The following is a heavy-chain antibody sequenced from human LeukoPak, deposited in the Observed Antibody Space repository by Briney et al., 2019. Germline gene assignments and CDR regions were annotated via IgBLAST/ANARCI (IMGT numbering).Heavy chain of an antibody. V-gene: IGHV3-30*18. Sequence: GGSLRLSCAASGFTFSSYGMHWVRQAPGKGLEWVAVISYDGSNKYYADSVKGRFTISRDNSKNTLYLQMNSPRAEDTAVYYCAKDQVGASLNLDYWGQGTLVTVSS. CDR3: AKDQVGASLNLDY. D-gene: IGHD1-26*01. CDR1: GFTFSSYG. J-gene: IGHJ4*02. CDR2: ISYDGSNK.